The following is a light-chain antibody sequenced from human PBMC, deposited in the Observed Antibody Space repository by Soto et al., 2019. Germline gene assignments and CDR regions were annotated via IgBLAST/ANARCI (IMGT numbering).Light chain of an antibody. CDR1: QSVSSN. Sequence: EIVMTQSPATLSVSPGERATLSCRASQSVSSNLAWNQQKPGQAPRLLIYGASTRATGIPARFSGSGSGTEFTLTISRLQSEDFAVYYCQQYNNWWTFGQGTKVEIK. CDR2: GAS. J-gene: IGKJ1*01. CDR3: QQYNNWWT. V-gene: IGKV3-15*01.